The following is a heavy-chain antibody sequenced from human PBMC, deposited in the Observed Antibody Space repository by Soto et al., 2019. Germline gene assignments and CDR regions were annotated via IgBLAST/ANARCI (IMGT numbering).Heavy chain of an antibody. J-gene: IGHJ4*02. Sequence: VHLQQWGAGLLRPSETLSLTCTVSGESFGAYYWSWIRQSPGNGLEWIGEVYHSGDTKYNPSLKSRVTISEDPSKNQFSLRMTSMTAADTGVYYCARGFSNSVTTRFDSWGQGTLVTVSS. CDR2: VYHSGDT. D-gene: IGHD4-17*01. CDR1: GESFGAYY. CDR3: ARGFSNSVTTRFDS. V-gene: IGHV4-34*01.